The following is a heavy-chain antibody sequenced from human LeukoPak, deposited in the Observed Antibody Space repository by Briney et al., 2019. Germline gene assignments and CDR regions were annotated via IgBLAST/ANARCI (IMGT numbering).Heavy chain of an antibody. V-gene: IGHV5-51*01. Sequence: GESLKISCKGSGYTFTSYWIGWVRQMPGKGLEWMGIIYPGDSDTRYSPSFQGQVTISADKSISTAYLQWSSLKASDTAMYYCARPVCRTSSCYDAFDVWGQGTMVTVSS. D-gene: IGHD2-2*01. J-gene: IGHJ3*01. CDR2: IYPGDSDT. CDR3: ARPVCRTSSCYDAFDV. CDR1: GYTFTSYW.